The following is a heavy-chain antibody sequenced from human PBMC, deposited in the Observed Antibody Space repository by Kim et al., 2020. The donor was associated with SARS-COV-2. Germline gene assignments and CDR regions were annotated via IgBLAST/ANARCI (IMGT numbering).Heavy chain of an antibody. V-gene: IGHV6-1*01. D-gene: IGHD5-12*01. CDR2: TYYRSKWSN. Sequence: SQTLSLTCAISGDSVSGNSAAWNWIRQSPSRGLEWLGRTYYRSKWSNDYAASVKSRISINADTSKTQFSLQLNSVTHEDTAVYYCARGSGYDYWFDPWGQVTLVVVYS. J-gene: IGHJ5*02. CDR3: ARGSGYDYWFDP. CDR1: GDSVSGNSAA.